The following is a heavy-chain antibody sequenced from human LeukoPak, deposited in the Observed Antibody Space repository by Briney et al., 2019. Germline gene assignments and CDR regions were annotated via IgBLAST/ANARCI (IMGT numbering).Heavy chain of an antibody. V-gene: IGHV3-21*01. D-gene: IGHD3-9*01. CDR1: GFTFSSY. CDR3: ARGQSRYFDWYLGFFDY. CDR2: ISSTSSYI. Sequence: GGSLRLSCAASGFTFSSYMNWVRQAPGKGLECVSSISSTSSYIYYADSVKGRFTISRDNAKNSLYLQMNSLRADDTAVYYCARGQSRYFDWYLGFFDYWGQGTLVTVSS. J-gene: IGHJ4*02.